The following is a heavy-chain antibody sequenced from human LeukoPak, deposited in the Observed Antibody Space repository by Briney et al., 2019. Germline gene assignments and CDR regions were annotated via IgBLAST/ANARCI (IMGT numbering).Heavy chain of an antibody. Sequence: SVKVSCKASGGTFSSYAISWVRQAPGQGLEWMGGIIPIFGTANYAQKFQGRVTITADESTSTAYMELSSLKSEDTAVYYCARGWLRFLEWLLDYWGQGTLVTVSS. D-gene: IGHD3-3*01. CDR3: ARGWLRFLEWLLDY. V-gene: IGHV1-69*01. CDR1: GGTFSSYA. J-gene: IGHJ4*02. CDR2: IIPIFGTA.